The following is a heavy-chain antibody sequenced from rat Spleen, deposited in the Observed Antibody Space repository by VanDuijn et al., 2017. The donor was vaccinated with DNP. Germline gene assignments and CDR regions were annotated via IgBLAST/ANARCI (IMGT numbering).Heavy chain of an antibody. V-gene: IGHV1-43*01. D-gene: IGHD1-1*01. CDR2: INTGSGYT. CDR1: GYTFTTNY. CDR3: ARGGDGIWLAY. Sequence: QVQLQQSVPELAKPGSSVKISCKASGYTFTTNYIGWIKQTTGQGLEYIGYINTGSGYTNYNEKFKGKATLTVDKSSSPAFMELSSLTPDDSAVYYCARGGDGIWLAYWGQGTLVTVSS. J-gene: IGHJ3*01.